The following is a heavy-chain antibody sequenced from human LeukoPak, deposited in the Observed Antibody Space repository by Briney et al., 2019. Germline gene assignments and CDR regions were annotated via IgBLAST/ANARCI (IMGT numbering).Heavy chain of an antibody. J-gene: IGHJ3*02. D-gene: IGHD5-18*01. CDR2: IYPGESDI. Sequence: GESLKISCKGSGYSFPNYWIGWVRQMPGKGLEWMGLIYPGESDIRYSPSFQGQVTISADKSISTAYLQWSSLKASDTAMYYCARRSAMVDAFDIWGQGTMVTVSS. CDR3: ARRSAMVDAFDI. CDR1: GYSFPNYW. V-gene: IGHV5-51*01.